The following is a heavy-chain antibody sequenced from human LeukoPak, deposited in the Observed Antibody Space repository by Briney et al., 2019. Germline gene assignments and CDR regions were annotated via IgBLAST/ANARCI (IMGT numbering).Heavy chain of an antibody. CDR2: ISGSGGST. V-gene: IGHV3-23*01. D-gene: IGHD3-22*01. CDR3: AKGDNYYDSSGYVDY. Sequence: GGSLRLSCAASGFTFNSYAMSWVRQAPGKGLEWVSAISGSGGSTYYADSVKGRFTISRDNSKNTLYLQMNSLRAEDTAVYYCAKGDNYYDSSGYVDYWGQGTLVTVSS. CDR1: GFTFNSYA. J-gene: IGHJ4*02.